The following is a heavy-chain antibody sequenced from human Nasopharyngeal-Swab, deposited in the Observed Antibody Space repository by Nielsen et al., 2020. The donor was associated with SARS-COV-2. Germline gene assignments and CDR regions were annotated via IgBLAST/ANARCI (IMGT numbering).Heavy chain of an antibody. Sequence: GESLKISCAASGFTFSGYAMSWVRQAPGKGLEWVSSISSSSSDIYYADSVKGRFTISRDSAKNSLYLQMNNLRAEDTAVYYCARGYCSSGSCYAKHYGMDVWGQGTTVTVSS. CDR1: GFTFSGYA. V-gene: IGHV3-21*01. CDR2: ISSSSSDI. D-gene: IGHD2-15*01. CDR3: ARGYCSSGSCYAKHYGMDV. J-gene: IGHJ6*02.